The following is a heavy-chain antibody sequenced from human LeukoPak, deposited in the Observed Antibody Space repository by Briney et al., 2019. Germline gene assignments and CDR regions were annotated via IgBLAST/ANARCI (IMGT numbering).Heavy chain of an antibody. Sequence: SETLSLTCTVSGGSISSYYWSWTRQPPGKGLEWIGYIYTSGSTNYNPSLKSRVTISVDTSKNQFSLKLSSVTAADTAVYYCARADSSSWYGFDYWGQGTLVTVSS. CDR3: ARADSSSWYGFDY. CDR1: GGSISSYY. V-gene: IGHV4-4*09. J-gene: IGHJ4*02. D-gene: IGHD6-13*01. CDR2: IYTSGST.